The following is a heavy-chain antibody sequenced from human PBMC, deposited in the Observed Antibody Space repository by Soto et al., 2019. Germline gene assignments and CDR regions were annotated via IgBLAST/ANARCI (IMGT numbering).Heavy chain of an antibody. Sequence: QVQLVESGGGLVKPGGSLRLSCAASGFTFSDYYMSWIRQAPGKGLEWVSYISSSGRHMFYADSVKGQFTISRDNAKNSLYLQMKSLSAKDTAVYYWARVYCSTTSCYGDVWGQGTTVTVSS. J-gene: IGHJ6*02. CDR3: ARVYCSTTSCYGDV. CDR1: GFTFSDYY. D-gene: IGHD2-2*01. CDR2: ISSSGRHM. V-gene: IGHV3-11*01.